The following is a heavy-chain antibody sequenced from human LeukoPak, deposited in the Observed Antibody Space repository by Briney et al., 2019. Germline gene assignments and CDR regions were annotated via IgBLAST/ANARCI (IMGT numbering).Heavy chain of an antibody. J-gene: IGHJ4*02. CDR2: ISVSHGNT. CDR3: ARGIAYFDY. V-gene: IGHV1-18*01. CDR1: GYTFTNYG. Sequence: ASVKVSCTASGYTFTNYGFTWVRQAPGQGLEWMGWISVSHGNTIYAQKLQGRVTMTTDTSTSTAYMELRSLRSDDTAVYYCARGIAYFDYWGQGTLVTVSS. D-gene: IGHD6-13*01.